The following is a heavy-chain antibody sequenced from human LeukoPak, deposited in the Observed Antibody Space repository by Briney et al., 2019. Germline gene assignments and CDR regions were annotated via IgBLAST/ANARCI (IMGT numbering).Heavy chain of an antibody. D-gene: IGHD6-13*01. J-gene: IGHJ4*02. CDR3: ARHMPPWGIAAAPLDC. CDR2: IYYSGST. V-gene: IGHV4-39*01. Sequence: SETLSLTCTVSGGSISSSGYYWGWIRQPPGKGLEWIGTIYYSGSTYYNPSLKSRITISVDTSKNQFSLKLTSVTAADTAVYYCARHMPPWGIAAAPLDCWGQGTLATVSS. CDR1: GGSISSSGYY.